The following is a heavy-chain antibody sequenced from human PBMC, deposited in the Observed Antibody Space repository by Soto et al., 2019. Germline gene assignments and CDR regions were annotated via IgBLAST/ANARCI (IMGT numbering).Heavy chain of an antibody. CDR1: GFTFSNAW. V-gene: IGHV3-15*07. J-gene: IGHJ3*02. D-gene: IGHD3-9*01. CDR3: TTLLDILTGYYADDAFDI. CDR2: IKSKTDGGTT. Sequence: PGGFLRLSCAASGFTFSNAWMNWVRQAPGKGLEWVGRIKSKTDGGTTDYAAPVKGRFTISRDDSKNTLYLQMNSLKTEDTAVYYCTTLLDILTGYYADDAFDIWGQGTMITVSS.